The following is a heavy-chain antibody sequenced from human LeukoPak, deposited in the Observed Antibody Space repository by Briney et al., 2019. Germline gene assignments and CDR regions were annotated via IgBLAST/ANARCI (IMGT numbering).Heavy chain of an antibody. D-gene: IGHD1-26*01. J-gene: IGHJ6*03. CDR1: GGTFNSYA. Sequence: SVKVSCKASGGTFNSYAINWVRQAPGQGLEWMGRIIALFGTTNYAQRFQGRVTVTTDKSTSTAYMEVSSLRSDDTAVYFCARAWRGSYGSADYYYYMDVWGKGTTVTVSS. CDR3: ARAWRGSYGSADYYYYMDV. CDR2: IIALFGTT. V-gene: IGHV1-69*05.